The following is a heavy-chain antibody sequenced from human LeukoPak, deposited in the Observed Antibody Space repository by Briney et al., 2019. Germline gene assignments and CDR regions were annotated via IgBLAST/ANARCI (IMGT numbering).Heavy chain of an antibody. D-gene: IGHD4-17*01. V-gene: IGHV3-23*01. CDR3: ASRGYTVTTPLDY. Sequence: GGSLRLSCAASGFTFSNYARSWVGQAPWKGLEWGSDISGSGGSTYYADSVKGRSPISRDNSKHTLYLQMNWLRAEDTAVYYCASRGYTVTTPLDYWGQGTLVTVSS. CDR2: ISGSGGST. J-gene: IGHJ4*02. CDR1: GFTFSNYA.